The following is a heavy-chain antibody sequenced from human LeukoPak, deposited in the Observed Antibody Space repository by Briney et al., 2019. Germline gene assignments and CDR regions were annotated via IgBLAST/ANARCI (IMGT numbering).Heavy chain of an antibody. CDR1: GFTFSSYE. Sequence: HAGGSLRLSCAASGFTFSSYEMNWVRQAPGKGLEWVSYISSSGSTIYYADSVKGRFTISRDNAKNSLYLQMNSLRAEDTAVYYCARETPDSSGWDWGQGTLVTVSS. CDR3: ARETPDSSGWD. V-gene: IGHV3-48*03. D-gene: IGHD6-19*01. CDR2: ISSSGSTI. J-gene: IGHJ4*02.